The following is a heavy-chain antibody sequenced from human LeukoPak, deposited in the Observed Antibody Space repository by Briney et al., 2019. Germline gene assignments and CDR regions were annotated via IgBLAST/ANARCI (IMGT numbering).Heavy chain of an antibody. CDR2: ISSSSSYI. V-gene: IGHV3-21*01. J-gene: IGHJ4*02. CDR3: ARDWGDVVPYYFDY. Sequence: GGSLRLSCAASGFTFSSYSMNWVLQAPGKGLEWVSSISSSSSYIYYADSVKGRFTISRDNAKNSLYLQMNSLRAEDTAVYYCARDWGDVVPYYFDYWGQGTLVTVSS. CDR1: GFTFSSYS. D-gene: IGHD3-16*01.